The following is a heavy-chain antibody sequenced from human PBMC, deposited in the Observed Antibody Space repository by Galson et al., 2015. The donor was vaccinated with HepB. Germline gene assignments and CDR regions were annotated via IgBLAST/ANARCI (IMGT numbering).Heavy chain of an antibody. V-gene: IGHV1-18*01. Sequence: SVKVSCKASGYTFTSYGISWVRQAPGQGLEWMGWISAYNGNTNYAQKLQGRVTTTTDTSTSTAYMELRSLRSDDTAVYYCARVPHYYGSGSHSDYWGQGTLVTVSS. CDR2: ISAYNGNT. CDR1: GYTFTSYG. CDR3: ARVPHYYGSGSHSDY. D-gene: IGHD3-10*01. J-gene: IGHJ4*02.